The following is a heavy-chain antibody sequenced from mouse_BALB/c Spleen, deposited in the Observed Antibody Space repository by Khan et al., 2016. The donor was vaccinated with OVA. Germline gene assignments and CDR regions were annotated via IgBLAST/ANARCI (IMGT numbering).Heavy chain of an antibody. CDR1: GYSITTDYA. Sequence: EVQLQESGPGLVKPSQSLSLTCTVTGYSITTDYAWNLLRQLPGNKLEWMGYISYSGNTKYNPSLKSRISVTRDTSKNQIFLQLNSVTAEDTATYYCARVYGGDFDYWGQGTTLTVSS. D-gene: IGHD2-10*02. V-gene: IGHV3-2*02. J-gene: IGHJ2*01. CDR3: ARVYGGDFDY. CDR2: ISYSGNT.